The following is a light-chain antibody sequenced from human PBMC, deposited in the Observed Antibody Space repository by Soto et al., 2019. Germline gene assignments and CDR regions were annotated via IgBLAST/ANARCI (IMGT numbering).Light chain of an antibody. Sequence: IQLTQSPSSLSASIGDRVTITCRASQDIASYLAWYQQKPGNAPKLLIYAAYTLHSGVPSRFSGSGSGTDFTLTISSLQPEDFVSYYCQQLNVNLSFGQGTKLEIK. J-gene: IGKJ2*03. CDR1: QDIASY. V-gene: IGKV1-9*01. CDR3: QQLNVNLS. CDR2: AAY.